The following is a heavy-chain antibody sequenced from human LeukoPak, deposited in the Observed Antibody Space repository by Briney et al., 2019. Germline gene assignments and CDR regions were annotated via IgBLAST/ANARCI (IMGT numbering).Heavy chain of an antibody. CDR2: ISAYNGNT. CDR3: ARDRRFDSSGYYGMDV. Sequence: GASVKVSCKASGYTFTSYDINWVRQATGQGLEWMGWISAYNGNTNYAQKLQGRVTMTTDTSTSTAYMELRSLRSDGTAVYYCARDRRFDSSGYYGMDVWGQGTTVTVSS. CDR1: GYTFTSYD. J-gene: IGHJ6*02. D-gene: IGHD3-22*01. V-gene: IGHV1-18*01.